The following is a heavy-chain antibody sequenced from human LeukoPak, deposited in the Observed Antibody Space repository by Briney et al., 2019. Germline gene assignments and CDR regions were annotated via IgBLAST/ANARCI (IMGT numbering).Heavy chain of an antibody. CDR3: ARELGEAPHYFDY. Sequence: GGSLRLSCAPSGLCVSSNFMSWVRQVPGKRLEWVATLYSYGTTYYADSVKGRFTISRDNSKNTLYLQMNSLRAEDTALYYCARELGEAPHYFDYWGRGSLVTVSS. J-gene: IGHJ4*02. CDR1: GLCVSSNF. D-gene: IGHD2-21*01. V-gene: IGHV3-53*01. CDR2: LYSYGTT.